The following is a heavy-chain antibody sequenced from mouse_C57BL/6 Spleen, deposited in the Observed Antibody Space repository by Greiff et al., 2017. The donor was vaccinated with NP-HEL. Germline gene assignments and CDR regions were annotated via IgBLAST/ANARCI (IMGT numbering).Heavy chain of an antibody. CDR1: GYSITSGYY. Sequence: VQLQQSGPGLVKPSQSLSLTCSVTGYSITSGYYWNWIRQFPGNKLEWMGYISYDGSNNYNPYLKNRIPITRDTSKNQFFLKFNSVTTEYTATYYCARAYYSNYDYWYFDVWGTGTTVTVSS. J-gene: IGHJ1*03. CDR2: ISYDGSN. V-gene: IGHV3-6*01. CDR3: ARAYYSNYDYWYFDV. D-gene: IGHD2-5*01.